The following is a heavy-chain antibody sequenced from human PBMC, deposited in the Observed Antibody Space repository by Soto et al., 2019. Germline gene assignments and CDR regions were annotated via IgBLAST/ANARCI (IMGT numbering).Heavy chain of an antibody. CDR1: GYTFAANY. Sequence: QVQLVQSGSEVKKPGASVRVSCRTSGYTFAANYIHWVRQAPGKGLEWMGWINPKSDGTKFSQKFQGRVALTKDTTSNTVHLDVANLRSEDTAVYYCARWTSRGCYDSWGQGTLITASS. CDR3: ARWTSRGCYDS. J-gene: IGHJ4*02. CDR2: INPKSDGT. V-gene: IGHV1-2*02. D-gene: IGHD3-16*01.